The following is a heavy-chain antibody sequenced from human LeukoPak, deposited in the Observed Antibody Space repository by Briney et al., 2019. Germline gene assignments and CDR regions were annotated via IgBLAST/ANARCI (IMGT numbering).Heavy chain of an antibody. CDR1: XXXFSXYA. CDR2: ISGSGGST. Sequence: GGSLXLSCXXSXXXFSXYAMSWVRQAPGEGLEWVSAISGSGGSTYYADSVKGRFTISRDNSKNTLYLQMNSLRAEDTAVYYCAKAYDSSGYDYWGQGTLVTVSS. D-gene: IGHD3-22*01. J-gene: IGHJ4*02. CDR3: AKAYDSSGYDY. V-gene: IGHV3-23*01.